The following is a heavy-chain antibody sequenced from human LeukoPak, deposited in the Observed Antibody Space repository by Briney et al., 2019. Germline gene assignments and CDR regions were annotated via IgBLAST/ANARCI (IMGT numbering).Heavy chain of an antibody. CDR3: ATYKNWVAGDV. Sequence: GGSLRLSCAASGFSFSDSWMSWVRQAPGKGPEWVANIKEDESQEHYADSVKGRFTVSRDNAKNSLFPQMNSLRVEDTAVYYCATYKNWVAGDVWGKGTTVSVSS. CDR1: GFSFSDSW. CDR2: IKEDESQE. V-gene: IGHV3-7*01. J-gene: IGHJ6*04. D-gene: IGHD7-27*01.